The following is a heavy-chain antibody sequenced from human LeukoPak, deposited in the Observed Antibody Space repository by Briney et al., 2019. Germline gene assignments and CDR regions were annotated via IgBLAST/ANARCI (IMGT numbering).Heavy chain of an antibody. J-gene: IGHJ4*02. CDR3: ARGNYSGYCYYSGEDY. D-gene: IGHD2-21*01. V-gene: IGHV1-69*05. Sequence: ASVKVSCKASGGTFSSYAISWVRQAPGQGLEWMGGIIPIFGTANYAQKFQGRVTITTDESTSTAYMELSSLRSEDTAVYYCARGNYSGYCYYSGEDYWGQGTLVTVSS. CDR2: IIPIFGTA. CDR1: GGTFSSYA.